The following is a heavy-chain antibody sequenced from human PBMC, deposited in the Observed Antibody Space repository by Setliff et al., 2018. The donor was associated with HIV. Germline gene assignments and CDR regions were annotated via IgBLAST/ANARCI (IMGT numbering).Heavy chain of an antibody. Sequence: ASVKVSCKSSGYIFTDYYMHWVQQAPGEGLEWMGRVDPQDGETNYVEKFQGRVTITADTSTGTSVMELSNLKSEDTAVYYCATSGTYYYGSGTYHASAFWGQGTLVTVSS. CDR2: VDPQDGET. V-gene: IGHV1-69-2*01. CDR3: ATSGTYYYGSGTYHASAF. J-gene: IGHJ4*02. CDR1: GYIFTDYY. D-gene: IGHD3-10*01.